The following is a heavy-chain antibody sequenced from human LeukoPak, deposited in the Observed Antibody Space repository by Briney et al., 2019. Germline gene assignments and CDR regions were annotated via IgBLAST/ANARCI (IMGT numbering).Heavy chain of an antibody. CDR3: ARNSLNYYYYGMDV. Sequence: SQTLSLTCTVSGGSISSGGYYWSWISQHPGKGLEWIGYIYYSGSTYYNPSLKSRVTISVDTSKNQFSLKLSSVTAADTAVYYCARNSLNYYYYGMDVWGQGTTVTVSS. D-gene: IGHD2-21*01. CDR2: IYYSGST. CDR1: GGSISSGGYY. J-gene: IGHJ6*02. V-gene: IGHV4-31*03.